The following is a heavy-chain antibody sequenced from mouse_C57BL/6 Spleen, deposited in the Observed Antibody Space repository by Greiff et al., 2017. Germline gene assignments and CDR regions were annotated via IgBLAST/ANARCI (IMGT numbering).Heavy chain of an antibody. CDR3: ARSGDYYGNY. J-gene: IGHJ3*01. V-gene: IGHV1-18*01. CDR1: GYTFTDYN. D-gene: IGHD2-1*01. Sequence: EVQLQESGPELVKPGASVKIPCKASGYTFTDYNMAWVQQSHGKSLEWIGDINPNNGGTIYNQKFKGTATLTVDKSSSTAYMELRSLTSEDTAVYYCARSGDYYGNYWGQGTLVTVSA. CDR2: INPNNGGT.